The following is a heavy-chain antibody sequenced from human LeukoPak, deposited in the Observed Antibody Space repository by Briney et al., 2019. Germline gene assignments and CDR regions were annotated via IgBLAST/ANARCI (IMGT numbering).Heavy chain of an antibody. CDR3: ARSYGSGSNWFDP. CDR1: GYSFTSYW. Sequence: GGSLRLSCKGSGYSFTSYWIGWVRQMPGKGLEWMGIIYPGDPDTRYSPSFQGQVTISADKSISTAYLQWSSLKASDTAMYYCARSYGSGSNWFDPWGQGTLGTVSS. CDR2: IYPGDPDT. D-gene: IGHD3-10*01. V-gene: IGHV5-51*01. J-gene: IGHJ5*02.